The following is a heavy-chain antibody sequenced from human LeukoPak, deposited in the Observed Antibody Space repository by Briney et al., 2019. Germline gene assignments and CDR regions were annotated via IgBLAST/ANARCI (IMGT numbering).Heavy chain of an antibody. D-gene: IGHD4-17*01. V-gene: IGHV3-30*04. CDR2: ISYDGSNK. Sequence: PGGSLRLSCAASGFTFSSYAMPWVRQAPGKGLEWVAVISYDGSNKYYADSVKGRFTISRDNSKNTLYLQMNSLRAEDTAVYYCAREGGSVYGDYVRYFDYWGQGTLVTVSS. J-gene: IGHJ4*02. CDR3: AREGGSVYGDYVRYFDY. CDR1: GFTFSSYA.